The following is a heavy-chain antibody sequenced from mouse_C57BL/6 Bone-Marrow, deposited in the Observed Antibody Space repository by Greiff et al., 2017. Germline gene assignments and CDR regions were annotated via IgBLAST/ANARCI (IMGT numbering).Heavy chain of an antibody. CDR1: GYTFTSYW. Sequence: QVQLQQPGAELVRPGSSVKLSCKASGYTFTSYWMHWVKQRPIQGLEWIGNIDPSGSETHYNQKFKDKATLTVDKSSSTAYMQLSSLTSEDSAVYYCARVGLLRGYYYAMDYWGQGTSVTVSS. CDR3: ARVGLLRGYYYAMDY. V-gene: IGHV1-52*01. D-gene: IGHD1-1*01. J-gene: IGHJ4*01. CDR2: IDPSGSET.